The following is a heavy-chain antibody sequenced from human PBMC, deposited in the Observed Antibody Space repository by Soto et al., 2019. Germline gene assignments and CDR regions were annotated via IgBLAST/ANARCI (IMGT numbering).Heavy chain of an antibody. V-gene: IGHV4-31*03. D-gene: IGHD3-22*01. Sequence: PSETLSLTCTVSGGSISSGGYYWSWIRQHPGKGLEWIGYIYYSGSTYYNPSLKSRVTISVDTSKNQFSLKLSSVTAADTAVYYCARVCYYDSSGYYYRLDAFDIWGQGTMVT. CDR3: ARVCYYDSSGYYYRLDAFDI. CDR2: IYYSGST. CDR1: GGSISSGGYY. J-gene: IGHJ3*02.